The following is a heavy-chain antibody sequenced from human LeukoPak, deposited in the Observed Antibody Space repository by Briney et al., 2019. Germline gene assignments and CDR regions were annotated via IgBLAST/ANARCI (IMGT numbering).Heavy chain of an antibody. CDR3: ARQTWNGKDV. Sequence: ASVKVSSKASGYTFTSYDINWVREATGQGLGWMGWMNPNSGNTDYAQKFQGRVTMTRNTSISTAYMELSSLISEDTAVYYCARQTWNGKDVLGQGTTVTVSS. V-gene: IGHV1-8*01. J-gene: IGHJ6*02. CDR1: GYTFTSYD. D-gene: IGHD1-1*01. CDR2: MNPNSGNT.